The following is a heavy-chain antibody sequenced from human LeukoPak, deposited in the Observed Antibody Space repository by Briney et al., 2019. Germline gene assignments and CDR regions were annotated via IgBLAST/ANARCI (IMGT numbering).Heavy chain of an antibody. CDR3: ARASRSGYDY. D-gene: IGHD3-22*01. Sequence: GGSLRLSCAASGFTFGSYGMNWVRQAPGKGLEWLSYISSSSSSIYYADSVKGRFTISRDNAKNSLYLLMKSLRDEDTAVYYCARASRSGYDYWGQGTLVTVSS. J-gene: IGHJ4*02. CDR2: ISSSSSSI. CDR1: GFTFGSYG. V-gene: IGHV3-48*02.